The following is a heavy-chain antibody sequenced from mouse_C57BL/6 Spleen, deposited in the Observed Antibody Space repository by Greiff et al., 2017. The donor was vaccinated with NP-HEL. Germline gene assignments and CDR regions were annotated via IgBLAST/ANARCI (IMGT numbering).Heavy chain of an antibody. CDR3: ARGGLGSYWYFDV. CDR2: IYPGDGDT. Sequence: QVQLQQSGAELVKPGASVKISCKASGYAFSSYWMNWVKQRPGKGLEWIGQIYPGDGDTNYNGKFKGKATLTADKSSSTAYMQLSSLTSEDSAVYFGARGGLGSYWYFDVWGTGTTVTVSS. J-gene: IGHJ1*03. CDR1: GYAFSSYW. D-gene: IGHD4-1*01. V-gene: IGHV1-80*01.